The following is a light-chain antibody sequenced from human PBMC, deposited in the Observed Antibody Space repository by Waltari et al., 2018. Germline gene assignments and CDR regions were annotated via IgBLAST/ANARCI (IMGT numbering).Light chain of an antibody. CDR3: QQYKSFWT. CDR1: QIIGSW. CDR2: KAS. V-gene: IGKV1-5*03. Sequence: IQMTQSPSTLSASVGDRVTITCRASQIIGSWLAWYQQKPGKAPKLLISKASVLEGGVPPRSSGSGSGTEFTLTITSLQPDDFATYYCQQYKSFWTFGQGTKV. J-gene: IGKJ1*01.